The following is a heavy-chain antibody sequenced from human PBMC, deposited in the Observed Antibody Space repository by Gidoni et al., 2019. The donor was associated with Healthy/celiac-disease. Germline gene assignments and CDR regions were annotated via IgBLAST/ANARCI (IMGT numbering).Heavy chain of an antibody. CDR1: GFTFSSYA. V-gene: IGHV3-23*01. CDR2: ISGSGGST. D-gene: IGHD6-19*01. CDR3: AKRSSGWYFNY. J-gene: IGHJ4*02. Sequence: EVQLLVSGGGLVHPGGSLRLSCPASGFTFSSYAMSWVRQAPGKGLEWVSAISGSGGSTYYADSVKCRFTISRDNSKNTLYLQMNSLRAEDTAVYYCAKRSSGWYFNYWGQGTLVTVSS.